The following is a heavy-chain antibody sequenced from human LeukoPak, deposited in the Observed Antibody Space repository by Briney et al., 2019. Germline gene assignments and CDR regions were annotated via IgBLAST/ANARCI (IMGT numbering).Heavy chain of an antibody. V-gene: IGHV1-2*02. CDR2: INPNSGGT. CDR3: ARSANPATAFDY. J-gene: IGHJ4*02. Sequence: ASVKVSCTASGYTFTGYYMHWVRQAPGQGLEWMGWINPNSGGTNYAQNFQGRVTMTRDTSISTAYMGLSRLRSDDTAVYYCARSANPATAFDYWGQGTLVTVSS. CDR1: GYTFTGYY. D-gene: IGHD2-21*02.